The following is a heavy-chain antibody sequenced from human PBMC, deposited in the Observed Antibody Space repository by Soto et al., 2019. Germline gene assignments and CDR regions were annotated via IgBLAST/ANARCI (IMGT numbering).Heavy chain of an antibody. CDR1: GFTFSTHE. Sequence: DVELVESGGGTGLPGGSLRLSCATSGFTFSTHEMNWVRQAPGRGLEWIAKISGSGSTRNYADSVKGRFTISRDNDQRTVDLQMTSLRVEDTAVYYCARGGVYWGRGTRVTVS. CDR3: ARGGVY. V-gene: IGHV3-48*03. J-gene: IGHJ4*02. CDR2: ISGSGSTR.